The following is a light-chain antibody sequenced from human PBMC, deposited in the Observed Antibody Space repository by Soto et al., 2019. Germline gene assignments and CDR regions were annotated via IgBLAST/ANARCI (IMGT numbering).Light chain of an antibody. CDR2: TSS. Sequence: DIQMTQSPSYLSASVGDKVTLTCRASQSISGYLNWYHQKPGKAPAMVIHTSSTLQSGVPSRYRGTRSGTEFTLTISSLQPEDFATYYCLQYNSYPITFGGGTKVDIK. CDR1: QSISGY. CDR3: LQYNSYPIT. J-gene: IGKJ4*01. V-gene: IGKV1-39*01.